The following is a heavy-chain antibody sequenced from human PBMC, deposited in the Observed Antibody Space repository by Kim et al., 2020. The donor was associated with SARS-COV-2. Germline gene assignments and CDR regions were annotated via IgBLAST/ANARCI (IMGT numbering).Heavy chain of an antibody. Sequence: LKSRATLSVDTSKYQFSLKLSSVTAADTAVYYCARNPYSSGWGYYYGMDVWGQGTTVTVSS. J-gene: IGHJ6*02. V-gene: IGHV4-59*01. CDR3: ARNPYSSGWGYYYGMDV. D-gene: IGHD6-19*01.